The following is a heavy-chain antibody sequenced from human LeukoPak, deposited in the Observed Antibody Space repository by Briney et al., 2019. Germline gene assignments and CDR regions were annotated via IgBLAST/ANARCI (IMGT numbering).Heavy chain of an antibody. Sequence: GGSLRLSCAASGFIFSSYSMNWVRQAPGRGLEWISYISSGSRTIFYADSVKGRFTISRDNAKNSLYLLMNSLRADDPAVYYCARESITGDRDFDYWGQGTLITVSS. J-gene: IGHJ4*02. V-gene: IGHV3-48*01. D-gene: IGHD7-27*01. CDR1: GFIFSSYS. CDR2: ISSGSRTI. CDR3: ARESITGDRDFDY.